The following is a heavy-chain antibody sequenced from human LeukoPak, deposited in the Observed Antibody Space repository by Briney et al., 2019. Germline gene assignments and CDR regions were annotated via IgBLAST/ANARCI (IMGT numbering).Heavy chain of an antibody. J-gene: IGHJ4*02. D-gene: IGHD2-2*01. Sequence: GRSLRLSCAASGFTFDDYAMHWVRQAPGKGLEGVAGISWNGGSKDYADSVKGRFTISRDNPKYSLYLQMNSLRADDTSLYYCAKGERYCSSTSCYEPKVGYWGQGTLVTVSS. V-gene: IGHV3-9*01. CDR2: ISWNGGSK. CDR3: AKGERYCSSTSCYEPKVGY. CDR1: GFTFDDYA.